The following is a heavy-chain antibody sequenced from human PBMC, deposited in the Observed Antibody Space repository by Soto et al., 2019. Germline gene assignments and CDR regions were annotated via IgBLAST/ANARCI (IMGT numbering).Heavy chain of an antibody. J-gene: IGHJ6*02. V-gene: IGHV3-30*18. Sequence: LRLSCAASGFTFSSYCMHWVRQAPGKGLEWVAVISYDGSNKYYADSVKGRFTISRDNSKNTLYLQMNSLRAEDTAVYYCAKDGGSCRHPYYYYGMDVWGQGTTVTVSS. D-gene: IGHD2-15*01. CDR2: ISYDGSNK. CDR3: AKDGGSCRHPYYYYGMDV. CDR1: GFTFSSYC.